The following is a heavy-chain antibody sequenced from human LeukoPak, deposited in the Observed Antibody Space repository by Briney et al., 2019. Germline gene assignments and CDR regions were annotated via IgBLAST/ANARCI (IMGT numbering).Heavy chain of an antibody. CDR2: IYPTDSDT. Sequence: GESLKISCKGSGYSFTSYWIGWVRQMPGKGLEWMGIIYPTDSDTRYSPSFQGQVTISADKSISTAYLQWSSLKASDTAMYYRARGRGYCSGGSCYYFDYWGQGTLVTVSS. D-gene: IGHD2-15*01. CDR3: ARGRGYCSGGSCYYFDY. CDR1: GYSFTSYW. J-gene: IGHJ4*02. V-gene: IGHV5-51*01.